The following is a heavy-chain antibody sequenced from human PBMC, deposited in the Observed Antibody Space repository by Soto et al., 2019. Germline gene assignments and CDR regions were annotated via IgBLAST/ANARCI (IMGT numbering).Heavy chain of an antibody. V-gene: IGHV3-7*01. CDR3: AKYWIRYSSGKGRVNWFDP. CDR1: GFTFSSYC. D-gene: IGHD6-25*01. Sequence: GGSLRLSCAASGFTFSSYCMRWVRQAPGKGLEWVANIKQDGSEKYYVDSVKGRFTISRDNAKNTLYLQMNSLRAEDTAVYYFAKYWIRYSSGKGRVNWFDPWGQGTLVTVSS. CDR2: IKQDGSEK. J-gene: IGHJ5*02.